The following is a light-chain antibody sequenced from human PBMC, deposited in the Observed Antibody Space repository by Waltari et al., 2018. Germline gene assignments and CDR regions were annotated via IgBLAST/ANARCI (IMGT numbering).Light chain of an antibody. CDR1: SGISVGTYK. CDR3: MIIHNNAVV. CDR2: YRSDPDI. V-gene: IGLV5-45*01. Sequence: QAVLTQPASLSASPGESVSLTCTLRSGISVGTYKIYWYQQRPGSRPQFPVSYRSDPDIQRGSGVCSRFAESKDTSANADILLIAGYQSEDEADYYCMIIHNNAVVFGGGTRLTVL. J-gene: IGLJ3*02.